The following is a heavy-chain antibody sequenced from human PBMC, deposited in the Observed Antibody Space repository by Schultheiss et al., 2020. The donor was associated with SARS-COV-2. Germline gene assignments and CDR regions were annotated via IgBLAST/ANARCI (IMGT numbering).Heavy chain of an antibody. V-gene: IGHV4-34*01. J-gene: IGHJ5*02. CDR1: GGSFSGFY. CDR2: INHSGST. D-gene: IGHD3-10*01. Sequence: SQTLSLTCGVYGGSFSGFYWNWIRQPPGKGLEWIGEINHSGSTNYNPSLKSRVTISVDTSKNQFSLKLNSVTAADTAVYYCARSHRRGWFDPWGQGTLVTVSS. CDR3: ARSHRRGWFDP.